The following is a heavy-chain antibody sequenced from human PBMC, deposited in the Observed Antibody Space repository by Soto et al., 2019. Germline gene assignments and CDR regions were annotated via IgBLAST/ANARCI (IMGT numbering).Heavy chain of an antibody. CDR1: GGSISSYY. CDR3: ARDGGVLKGYAQGYYGMDV. CDR2: IYNSGST. J-gene: IGHJ6*02. V-gene: IGHV4-4*07. D-gene: IGHD2-8*01. Sequence: KPSETLSLTCTVSGGSISSYYWTWIRQPAGKGLEWIGRIYNSGSTNYNPSLKSRATMSVDTSKNQFSLNLSSVTAADTAVYYCARDGGVLKGYAQGYYGMDVWGQGTTVTVSS.